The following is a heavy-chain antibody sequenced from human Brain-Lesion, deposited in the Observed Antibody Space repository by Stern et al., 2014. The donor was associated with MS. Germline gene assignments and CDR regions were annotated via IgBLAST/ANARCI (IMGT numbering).Heavy chain of an antibody. Sequence: QVQLVQSGAEVKKPGASVKVSCKTSGYIFTGYYIHWVRQAPGQGLEWMAWLNPNTGGTKYGQKFQGRVTMSRDTSISTAYVELSSLTSDDTAVYYCARDQRGITIFGVVTDYYYLGMDVWGQGTTVTVSS. CDR2: LNPNTGGT. CDR1: GYIFTGYY. D-gene: IGHD3-3*01. J-gene: IGHJ6*02. V-gene: IGHV1-2*02. CDR3: ARDQRGITIFGVVTDYYYLGMDV.